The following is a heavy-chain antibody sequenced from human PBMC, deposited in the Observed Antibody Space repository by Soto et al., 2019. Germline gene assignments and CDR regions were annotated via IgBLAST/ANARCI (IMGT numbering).Heavy chain of an antibody. CDR1: GYTFPGNY. CDR3: ARGYCSSSGCSHYFDY. Sequence: ASVKVSCKASGYTFPGNYMHWVRQAPGQGLEWMALINPTSGGTNYAQKFQGRVTMTWDTSISTAYMELSRLRSDDTAIYYCARGYCSSSGCSHYFDYWGQGTLVTVS. CDR2: INPTSGGT. J-gene: IGHJ4*02. V-gene: IGHV1-2*02. D-gene: IGHD2-2*01.